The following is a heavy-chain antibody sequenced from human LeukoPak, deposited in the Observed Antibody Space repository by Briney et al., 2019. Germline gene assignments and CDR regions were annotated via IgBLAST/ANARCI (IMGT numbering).Heavy chain of an antibody. CDR1: GFTFSSYA. Sequence: GGSLRLSCAASGFTFSSYAMSWVRQAPGKGLEWVSAISGSGGSTYYADSVKGRFTISRDNAKNSLYLQMNSLRAEDTAVYYCAREVLRYFDWLSGGMDVWGQGTTVTVSS. CDR3: AREVLRYFDWLSGGMDV. J-gene: IGHJ6*02. V-gene: IGHV3-23*01. CDR2: ISGSGGST. D-gene: IGHD3-9*01.